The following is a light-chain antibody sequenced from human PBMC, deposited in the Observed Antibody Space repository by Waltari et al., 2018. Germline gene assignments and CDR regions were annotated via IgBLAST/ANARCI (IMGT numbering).Light chain of an antibody. J-gene: IGKJ4*01. CDR3: QQYDSSPST. Sequence: EIVSTQSPGTLSLSPGERATLPCRASQSVSNNYLAWYQQKPGQAPRLLIYDASSRVTGIPDRFSGSGSLTDFTLTISTLEPEDFAVYYCQQYDSSPSTFGGGTKVEIK. CDR1: QSVSNNY. CDR2: DAS. V-gene: IGKV3-20*01.